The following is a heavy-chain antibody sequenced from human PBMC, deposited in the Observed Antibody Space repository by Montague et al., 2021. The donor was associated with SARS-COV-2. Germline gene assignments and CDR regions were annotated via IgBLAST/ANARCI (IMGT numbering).Heavy chain of an antibody. V-gene: IGHV4-34*01. D-gene: IGHD3-10*01. Sequence: SETLSLTCAVYGGSFSGYYWSWIRQPPGKGLEWIGEINHSGSTNYNPSLKSRVTISVDTSKNQFSLKLRSVTAADTAVYYCARKAGLRIIMVRGVHGVYGMDVWGQGTTVTVSS. CDR1: GGSFSGYY. CDR2: INHSGST. CDR3: ARKAGLRIIMVRGVHGVYGMDV. J-gene: IGHJ6*02.